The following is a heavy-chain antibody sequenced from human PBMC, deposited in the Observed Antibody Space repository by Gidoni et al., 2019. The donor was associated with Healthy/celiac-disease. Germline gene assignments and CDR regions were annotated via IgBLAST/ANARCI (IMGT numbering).Heavy chain of an antibody. CDR1: GFTFSGYA. J-gene: IGHJ5*02. Sequence: EVQLLESGGGLVQPGGSLRLSCAASGFTFSGYAMSWVRQAPGKWLEWVSSISGSGGSTYYADSVKGLFTISRDNSKNTLYLQMNSLRAEDTAVYYCANVDTAPNWFDPWGQGTLVTVSS. D-gene: IGHD5-18*01. CDR2: ISGSGGST. CDR3: ANVDTAPNWFDP. V-gene: IGHV3-23*01.